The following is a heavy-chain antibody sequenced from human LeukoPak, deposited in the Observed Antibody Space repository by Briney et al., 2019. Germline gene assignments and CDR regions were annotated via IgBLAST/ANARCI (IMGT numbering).Heavy chain of an antibody. CDR3: ARDQEDGYNSDAFDI. CDR1: GYTFTSYY. J-gene: IGHJ3*02. V-gene: IGHV1-46*01. D-gene: IGHD5-24*01. Sequence: ASVKVSCKASGYTFTSYYMHWVRQAPGQGLEWMGVINPSGGSTSYAQKFQGRVTMTRDMSTSTVYMELSSLRSEDTAVYYCARDQEDGYNSDAFDIWGQGTMVTVSS. CDR2: INPSGGST.